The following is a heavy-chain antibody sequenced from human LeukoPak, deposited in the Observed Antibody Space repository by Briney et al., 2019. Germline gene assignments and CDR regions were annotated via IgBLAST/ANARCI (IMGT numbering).Heavy chain of an antibody. CDR1: GFAFGGYA. Sequence: GGSLRLSCTASGFAFGGYAMSWVRQAPGKGLEWVSSISDGSEDTYYAGSVKGRFTISRDNSKSTLYLQMNSLRAEDTAVYYCARTIAQYSNSWLYFYYGLDVWGQGTTVTVS. D-gene: IGHD6-13*01. V-gene: IGHV3-23*01. CDR2: ISDGSEDT. J-gene: IGHJ6*02. CDR3: ARTIAQYSNSWLYFYYGLDV.